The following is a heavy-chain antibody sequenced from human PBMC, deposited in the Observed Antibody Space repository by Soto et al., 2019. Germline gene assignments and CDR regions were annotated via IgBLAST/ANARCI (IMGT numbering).Heavy chain of an antibody. D-gene: IGHD4-17*01. CDR1: GFSLSNSGVG. V-gene: IGHV2-5*02. CDR3: AHCTLHDYGDYDPGTSHVFDS. J-gene: IGHJ4*02. Sequence: QITLKESGPSPVKPTQTLTVTCTFSGFSLSNSGVGVAWIRQPPGKALEWLALIYGDNDKRYSPSLKTRLTITKDTSKNQVVLTMTNMDPGDTATYYFAHCTLHDYGDYDPGTSHVFDSWGQGTLVTVSS. CDR2: IYGDNDK.